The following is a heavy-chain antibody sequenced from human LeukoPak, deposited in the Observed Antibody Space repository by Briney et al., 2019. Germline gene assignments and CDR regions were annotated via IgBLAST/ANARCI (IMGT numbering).Heavy chain of an antibody. D-gene: IGHD3-9*01. CDR2: INPSGGST. CDR3: AKIWLLGGPDAFDI. CDR1: GYTFTSYY. J-gene: IGHJ3*02. V-gene: IGHV1-46*01. Sequence: GASVKVSCKASGYTFTSYYMHWVRQAPGQGLEWMGIINPSGGSTSYAQKFQGRVTMTRDTSTSTVYMELSRLRSDDTAVYYCAKIWLLGGPDAFDIWGQGTMVTVSS.